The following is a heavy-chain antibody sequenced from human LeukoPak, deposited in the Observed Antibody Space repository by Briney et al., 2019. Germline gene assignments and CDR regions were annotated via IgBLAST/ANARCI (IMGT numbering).Heavy chain of an antibody. CDR3: ARVDLYYDSSGYSQAANDY. CDR2: VSAYNGAT. V-gene: IGHV1-18*01. Sequence: ASVKVSCKASGYTFTGYAISWVRQAPGQGLEWMGWVSAYNGATNYAQNFQDRVTMTTDTPTTTAYMELRSLRSDDTAVYYCARVDLYYDSSGYSQAANDYWGQGTTVTVSS. CDR1: GYTFTGYA. D-gene: IGHD3-22*01. J-gene: IGHJ4*03.